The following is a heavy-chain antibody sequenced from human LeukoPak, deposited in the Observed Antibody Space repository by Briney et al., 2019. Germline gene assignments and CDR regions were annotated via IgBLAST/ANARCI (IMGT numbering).Heavy chain of an antibody. CDR2: INHRGST. V-gene: IGHV4-34*01. D-gene: IGHD1-26*01. J-gene: IGHJ4*02. CDR3: ARGDPGRSFDY. CDR1: GGSFSGDY. Sequence: SETLSLTCAVYGGSFSGDYWSWIRQPPGKGLEWIGEINHRGSTNYNPSLKSRVALSVDTSKNQLSLMLSSVTAADTAVYYCARGDPGRSFDYWGQGTLVTVSS.